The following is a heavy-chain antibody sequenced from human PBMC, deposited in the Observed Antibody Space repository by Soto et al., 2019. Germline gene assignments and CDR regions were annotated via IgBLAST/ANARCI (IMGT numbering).Heavy chain of an antibody. CDR2: ISWNSGSI. D-gene: IGHD3-3*01. J-gene: IGHJ6*03. Sequence: GGSLRLSCAASGFTFDDYAMHWVRQAPGKGLEWVSGISWNSGSIGYADSVKGRFTISRDNAKNSLYLQMNSLRAEDTALYYCAKDILVEGRFFEHYMDVWGKGTTVTVSS. CDR1: GFTFDDYA. V-gene: IGHV3-9*01. CDR3: AKDILVEGRFFEHYMDV.